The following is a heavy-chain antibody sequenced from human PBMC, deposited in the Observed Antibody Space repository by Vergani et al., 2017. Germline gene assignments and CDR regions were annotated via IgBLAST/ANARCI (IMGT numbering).Heavy chain of an antibody. D-gene: IGHD3-10*01. V-gene: IGHV3-33*01. Sequence: QVQLVESGGGVVQPGRSLRLSCAASGFTFSSYGMHSVRQAPGKGLEWVAVIWYDGSNKYYADSVKGRFTISRDNSKNTLYLQMNSLRAEDTAVYYCARSEGMVRNLGDAFDIWGQGTMVTVSS. CDR3: ARSEGMVRNLGDAFDI. J-gene: IGHJ3*02. CDR1: GFTFSSYG. CDR2: IWYDGSNK.